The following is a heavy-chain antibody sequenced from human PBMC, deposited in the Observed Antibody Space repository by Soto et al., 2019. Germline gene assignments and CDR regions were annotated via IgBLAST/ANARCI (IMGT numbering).Heavy chain of an antibody. CDR1: GVTSSDSY. J-gene: IGHJ4*02. Sequence: QVHLVESGGGSVEAGGSLRLSCAASGVTSSDSYMSWIRQAPGKGLECLSYISGSGGNIYYADSVRGRFTISRDNAKNSLFLQMNSLRVEDTAVYYCTRDAGINYLGYWGQGILVTVFS. CDR2: ISGSGGNI. CDR3: TRDAGINYLGY. V-gene: IGHV3-11*01. D-gene: IGHD2-15*01.